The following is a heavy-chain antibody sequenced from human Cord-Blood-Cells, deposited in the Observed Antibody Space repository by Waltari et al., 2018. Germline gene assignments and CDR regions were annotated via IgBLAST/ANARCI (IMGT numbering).Heavy chain of an antibody. CDR1: GGPSRRYA. CDR2: IIPILGIA. J-gene: IGHJ5*02. V-gene: IGHV1-69*04. D-gene: IGHD3-10*01. CDR3: ARGGEGFTRFDP. Sequence: QVQLVQSGAEVKKPGSSVKVSYKASGGPSRRYAISWVRQAPGQGLEWMGGIIPILGIANYAQKFQGRVTITADESTSTAYMELSSLRSEDTAVYYCARGGEGFTRFDPWGQGTLVTVSS.